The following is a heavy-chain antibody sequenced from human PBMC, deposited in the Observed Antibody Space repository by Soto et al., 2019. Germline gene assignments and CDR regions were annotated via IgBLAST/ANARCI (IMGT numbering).Heavy chain of an antibody. J-gene: IGHJ4*02. V-gene: IGHV4-4*07. D-gene: IGHD4-4*01. CDR3: AREYTETVDGPTPFYFHY. CDR1: GDSISTYY. CDR2: TYISGDT. Sequence: SETLSLTCSGSGDSISTYYWSWIRQSAGKGLEWIGRTYISGDTNYSPSLKSRVTMSVNTSKNQLSLKLRSVTAADTAVYYCAREYTETVDGPTPFYFHYWGQGTPVTVYS.